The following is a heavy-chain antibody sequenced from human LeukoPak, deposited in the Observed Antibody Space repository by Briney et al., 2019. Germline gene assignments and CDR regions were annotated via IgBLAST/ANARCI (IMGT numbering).Heavy chain of an antibody. V-gene: IGHV3-30*03. CDR1: GFTFSSYG. CDR2: ISYDGSNK. CDR3: VGGRDGYNRADY. J-gene: IGHJ4*02. D-gene: IGHD5-24*01. Sequence: GRSLRLSCAASGFTFSSYGMHWVRQAPGKGLEWVAVISYDGSNKYYADSVKGRFTISRDNSKNTLYLQMNSLRAEDTAVYYCVGGRDGYNRADYWGQGTLVTVSS.